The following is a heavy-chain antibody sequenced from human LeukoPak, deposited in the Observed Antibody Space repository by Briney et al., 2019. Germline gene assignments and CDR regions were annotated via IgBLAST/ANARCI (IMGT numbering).Heavy chain of an antibody. V-gene: IGHV3-23*01. J-gene: IGHJ6*03. CDR2: ISGSGGST. Sequence: GGSLRLSCAAPGFTFSSYAMSWVRQAPGKGLEWVSAISGSGGSTYYADSVKGRFTISRDNSKNTLYLQMSSLRAEDTAVYYCATSPYCSSTSCPGYYYYYMDVWGKGTTVTVSS. CDR1: GFTFSSYA. D-gene: IGHD2-2*01. CDR3: ATSPYCSSTSCPGYYYYYMDV.